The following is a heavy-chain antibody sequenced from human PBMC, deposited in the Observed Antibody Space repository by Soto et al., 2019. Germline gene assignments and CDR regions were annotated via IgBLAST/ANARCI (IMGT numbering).Heavy chain of an antibody. Sequence: GGSLRLSCAASGFTFSTYAMNWVRQAPGKGLEWVSVISGSGGSTYYADSVKGRFTISRDNSKNTLYLQMNSLRAEDTAVYSCAKDRVNYGDYATFFDYWGQGTWSPSPQ. CDR2: ISGSGGST. D-gene: IGHD4-17*01. V-gene: IGHV3-23*01. J-gene: IGHJ4*02. CDR3: AKDRVNYGDYATFFDY. CDR1: GFTFSTYA.